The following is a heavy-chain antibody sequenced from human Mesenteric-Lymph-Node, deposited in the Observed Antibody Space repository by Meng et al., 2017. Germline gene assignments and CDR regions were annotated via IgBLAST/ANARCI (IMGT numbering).Heavy chain of an antibody. Sequence: GGSLRLSCAASGFTFSSYGMHWVRQAPGKGLEWVAVIWYDGSNKYYADSVKGRFTISRDNSKNTLYLQMNSLRAEDTAVYYCARGTGYSYGLGSDAFDIWGQGTMVTVSS. CDR2: IWYDGSNK. J-gene: IGHJ3*02. V-gene: IGHV3-33*01. D-gene: IGHD5-18*01. CDR3: ARGTGYSYGLGSDAFDI. CDR1: GFTFSSYG.